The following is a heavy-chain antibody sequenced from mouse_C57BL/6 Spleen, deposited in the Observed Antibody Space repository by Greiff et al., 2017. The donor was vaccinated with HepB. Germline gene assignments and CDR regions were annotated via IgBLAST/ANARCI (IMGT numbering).Heavy chain of an antibody. CDR2: INPNNGGT. D-gene: IGHD1-1*01. Sequence: EVQLQQSGPELVKPGASVKISCKASGYTFTDYYMNWVKQSHGKSLEWIGDINPNNGGTSYNQKFKGKATLTVDKSSSTAYMELRSLTSEDSAVYYCASEAPLTTVESFDYWGQGTTLTVSS. V-gene: IGHV1-26*01. CDR3: ASEAPLTTVESFDY. J-gene: IGHJ2*01. CDR1: GYTFTDYY.